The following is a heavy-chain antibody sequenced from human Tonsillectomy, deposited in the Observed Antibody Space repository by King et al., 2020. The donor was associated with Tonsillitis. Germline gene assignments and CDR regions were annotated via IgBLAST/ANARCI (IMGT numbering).Heavy chain of an antibody. J-gene: IGHJ6*02. Sequence: VQLVESGGGAAQPGGSLRLSCAASTFTFSSFGMHWVRQAPGKGLEWVAIISYDGSNKYYADSVKGRFTISRDNSKNTLYLQMNSLRAEDTAVYYCAKDRGDVDPGSYGMDVWGQGTTVTVSS. CDR1: TFTFSSFG. CDR2: ISYDGSNK. D-gene: IGHD5-18*01. CDR3: AKDRGDVDPGSYGMDV. V-gene: IGHV3-30*18.